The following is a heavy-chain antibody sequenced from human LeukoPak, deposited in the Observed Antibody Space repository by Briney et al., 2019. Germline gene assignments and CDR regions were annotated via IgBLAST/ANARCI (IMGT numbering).Heavy chain of an antibody. CDR1: GFTFSSYA. D-gene: IGHD3-10*01. V-gene: IGHV3-23*01. CDR2: ISNSGAST. Sequence: PGGSLRLSCAASGFTFSSYAMSWVRQAPGKGLEWVSTISNSGASTYYAASVKGRFTISRDNSTTTMYLQMNSLRAEDTAVYYCAKVRFGVTARYYFDYWGQGTLVTVSS. J-gene: IGHJ4*02. CDR3: AKVRFGVTARYYFDY.